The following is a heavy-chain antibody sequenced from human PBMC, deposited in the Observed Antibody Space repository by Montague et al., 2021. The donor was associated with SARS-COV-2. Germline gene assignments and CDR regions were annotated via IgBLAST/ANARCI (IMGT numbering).Heavy chain of an antibody. CDR3: AGLQGDGSLYGMDV. CDR1: GGSISSYN. J-gene: IGHJ6*02. CDR2: IYYSGNT. V-gene: IGHV4-59*01. D-gene: IGHD5-24*01. Sequence: SETLSLTCTVSGGSISSYNWSWIRQPPGKGLECIGYIYYSGNTNYNPSLKSRVTISVDPSKSQFSLKLSSVTAADTAVYYCAGLQGDGSLYGMDVWGQGTTVTVSS.